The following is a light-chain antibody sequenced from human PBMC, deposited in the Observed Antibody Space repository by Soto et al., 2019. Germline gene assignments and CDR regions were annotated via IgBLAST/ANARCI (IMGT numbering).Light chain of an antibody. CDR2: LGS. J-gene: IGKJ5*01. CDR1: QSLLHSNGYNY. Sequence: DIVITQSPLSLPVTPGEPASISFRSSQSLLHSNGYNYLDWYLQKPGQSPQLLIYLGSNRASGVPDRFSGSGSGTDFTLSISTVEAGDVGVYYCMQALQAPITCGQGTRREIK. V-gene: IGKV2-28*01. CDR3: MQALQAPIT.